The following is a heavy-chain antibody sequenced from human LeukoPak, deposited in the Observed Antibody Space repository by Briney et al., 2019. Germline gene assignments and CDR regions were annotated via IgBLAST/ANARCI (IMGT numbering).Heavy chain of an antibody. CDR1: GGSMSSYY. CDR2: IYYRGST. Sequence: SETLSLTCTVSGGSMSSYYWTWIRQPPGKGLEWIGYIYYRGSTDYNPSLKSRVTISVDTSKNHFSLRLNSVTAADTAVYYCARGGGYSGSPNDYWGQGTLVTVSS. J-gene: IGHJ4*02. D-gene: IGHD1-26*01. CDR3: ARGGGYSGSPNDY. V-gene: IGHV4-59*01.